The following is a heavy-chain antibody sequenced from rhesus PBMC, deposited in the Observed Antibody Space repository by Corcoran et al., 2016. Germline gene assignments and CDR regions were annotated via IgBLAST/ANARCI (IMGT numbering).Heavy chain of an antibody. V-gene: IGHV3S22*01. CDR3: TRVYSNYLLYY. CDR2: IRNKANGGTA. CDR1: GGPISGYYS. J-gene: IGHJ4*01. Sequence: VKLQQWGAGLVKPSETLSLPCAVYGGPISGYYSWSWIRQPPGKGLEWIGFIRNKANGGTAQYAASVKGRITISRDDSKNIASLQINSLEPEDTAVYYCTRVYSNYLLYYWGQGVLVTVSS. D-gene: IGHD4-23*01.